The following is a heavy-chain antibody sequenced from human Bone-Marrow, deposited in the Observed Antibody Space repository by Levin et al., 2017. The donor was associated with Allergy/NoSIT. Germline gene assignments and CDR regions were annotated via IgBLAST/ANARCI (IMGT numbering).Heavy chain of an antibody. D-gene: IGHD6-13*01. CDR3: ARAAGAAGRGGLDV. V-gene: IGHV3-21*01. J-gene: IGHJ6*02. Sequence: PGESLKISCATSGFPFSSYGMAWVRQAPGKGLEWVASITTTGHYIHYAESVKGRFTISRDNANNSLSLQMNRLRGEDMAVYYCARAAGAAGRGGLDVWGQGTTVTVSS. CDR2: ITTTGHYI. CDR1: GFPFSSYG.